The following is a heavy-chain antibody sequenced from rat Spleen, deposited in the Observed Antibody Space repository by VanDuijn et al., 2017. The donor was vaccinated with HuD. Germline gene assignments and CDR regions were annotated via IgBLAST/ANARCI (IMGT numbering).Heavy chain of an antibody. J-gene: IGHJ4*01. D-gene: IGHD5-1*01. Sequence: EVQLVESDGGLVQPGRSLKLSCAASGFTFSDYYMAWVRQAPTKGLEWVATISYDGSSTYYRDSVKGRFTISRDNAKSTLYLQMDSLRSEDTATYYCARYDWGGVMDAWGQGASVTVSS. V-gene: IGHV5-29*01. CDR3: ARYDWGGVMDA. CDR1: GFTFSDYY. CDR2: ISYDGSST.